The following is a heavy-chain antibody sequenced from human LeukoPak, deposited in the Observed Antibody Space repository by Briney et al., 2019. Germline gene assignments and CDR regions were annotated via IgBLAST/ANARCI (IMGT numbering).Heavy chain of an antibody. Sequence: GGSLRLSCTASGFTVSSNYMSWVRQAPGKGLEWVSVIYSGGSTYYADSVKGRFTISRHNSKNTLYLQMNSVRAEDTAVYYCARESRKGYCSGGSCPHYYGMDVWGQGTTVTVSS. V-gene: IGHV3-53*04. CDR3: ARESRKGYCSGGSCPHYYGMDV. CDR2: IYSGGST. D-gene: IGHD2-15*01. J-gene: IGHJ6*02. CDR1: GFTVSSNY.